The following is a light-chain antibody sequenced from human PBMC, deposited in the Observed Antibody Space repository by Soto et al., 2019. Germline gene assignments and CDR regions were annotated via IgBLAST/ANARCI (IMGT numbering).Light chain of an antibody. V-gene: IGKV1-9*01. CDR1: QDIAIY. Sequence: SHLVLSPWSLSASVGDRVTITCRASQDIAIYLAWYQQKPGEAPKLLIYAASTLYDGVPSRFSGSGSGKDFALTIASLKPEEFEAFSGQQLRLYRSTFGGGTRVDI. J-gene: IGKJ4*02. CDR2: AAS. CDR3: QQLRLYRST.